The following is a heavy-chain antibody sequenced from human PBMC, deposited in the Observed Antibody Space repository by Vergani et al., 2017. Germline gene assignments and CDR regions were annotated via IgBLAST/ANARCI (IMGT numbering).Heavy chain of an antibody. V-gene: IGHV4-34*01. CDR1: GGSFTSYH. CDR3: ARQAGITMVGGVEVRYWFDP. CDR2: IDHTGRP. Sequence: QVQLQQWGGGLLKPSETLSLTCVVNGGSFTSYHWTWIRQSPGEGLEWVGDIDHTGRPDYNPSLKSRLTMSVDKSRNQFSLKLTSVTAADTAVYYCARQAGITMVGGVEVRYWFDPWGQGTLVTVSS. D-gene: IGHD3-10*01. J-gene: IGHJ5*02.